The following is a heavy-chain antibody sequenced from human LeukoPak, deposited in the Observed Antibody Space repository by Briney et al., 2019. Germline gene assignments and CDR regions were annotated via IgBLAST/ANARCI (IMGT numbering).Heavy chain of an antibody. CDR1: GGSFSGYY. V-gene: IGHV4-34*01. CDR3: ARNIYGVGPFDY. D-gene: IGHD1-26*01. Sequence: SETLSLTCAVYGGSFSGYYWSWIRQPPGKGLEWIGEINHSGSTNYNPSLKSRVTISVDTSKNQFSLRLSSVTAADTAVYYCARNIYGVGPFDYWGQGTLVTVSS. J-gene: IGHJ4*02. CDR2: INHSGST.